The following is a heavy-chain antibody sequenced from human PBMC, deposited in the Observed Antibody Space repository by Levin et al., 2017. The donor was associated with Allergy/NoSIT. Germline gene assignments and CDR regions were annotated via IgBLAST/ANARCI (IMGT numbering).Heavy chain of an antibody. Sequence: GESLKISCKGSGYTFASYWIAWVRQMPGKGLEWMGTIYPGDSDTRYSPSFQGQVTISADKSISTADLQGSSLKASDTAIYYCARRGPLSADAFDIWGQGAMVTVSS. D-gene: IGHD3-16*02. J-gene: IGHJ3*02. CDR1: GYTFASYW. V-gene: IGHV5-51*01. CDR2: IYPGDSDT. CDR3: ARRGPLSADAFDI.